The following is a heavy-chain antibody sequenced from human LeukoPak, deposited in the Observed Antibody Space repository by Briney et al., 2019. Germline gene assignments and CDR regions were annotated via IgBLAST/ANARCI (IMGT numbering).Heavy chain of an antibody. CDR2: ISYSGST. V-gene: IGHV4-59*01. CDR1: GGSISSYY. Sequence: SETLSLTCTVSGGSISSYYWSWIRQPPGKGLEWIGYISYSGSTNYNPSLKSRVTISVDTSKNQFSPKLSSVTAADTAVYYCARVRCSGGSCYLDAFDIWGQGTMVTVSS. D-gene: IGHD2-15*01. J-gene: IGHJ3*02. CDR3: ARVRCSGGSCYLDAFDI.